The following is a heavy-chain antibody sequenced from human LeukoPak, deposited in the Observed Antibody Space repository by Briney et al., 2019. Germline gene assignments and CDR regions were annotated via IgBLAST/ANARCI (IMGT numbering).Heavy chain of an antibody. J-gene: IGHJ4*02. D-gene: IGHD5-18*01. CDR3: AKQDGYSYGFSTY. Sequence: PGGSLRLSCAASGFTFSNYGLSWVRQAPGKGLEWVSGITGSGGSTYYADSVKGRFTISRDNSKNTLYLQMNSLRAEDTAVYYCAKQDGYSYGFSTYWGQGTLVTVSS. CDR2: ITGSGGST. CDR1: GFTFSNYG. V-gene: IGHV3-23*01.